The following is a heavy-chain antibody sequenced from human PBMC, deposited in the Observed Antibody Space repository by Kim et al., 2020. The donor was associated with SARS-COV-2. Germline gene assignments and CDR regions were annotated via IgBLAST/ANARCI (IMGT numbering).Heavy chain of an antibody. J-gene: IGHJ6*02. Sequence: ASVKVSCKASGYTFTSYGISWVRQAPGQGLEWMGWISAYNGNTNYAQKLQGRVTMTTDTSTSTAYMELRSLRSDDTAVYYCARGNRVYDYVWGSPYYYYGMDVWGRGTTVTVSS. CDR2: ISAYNGNT. D-gene: IGHD3-16*01. CDR3: ARGNRVYDYVWGSPYYYYGMDV. V-gene: IGHV1-18*04. CDR1: GYTFTSYG.